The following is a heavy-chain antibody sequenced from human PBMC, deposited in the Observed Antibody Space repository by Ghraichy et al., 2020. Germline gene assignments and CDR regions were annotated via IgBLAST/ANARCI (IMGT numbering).Heavy chain of an antibody. CDR3: AKDLFLGSFYYDSSGTLNWFDP. CDR2: ISGSGGST. V-gene: IGHV3-23*01. CDR1: GFTFSSYA. Sequence: GGSLRLSCAASGFTFSSYAMSWVRQAPGKGLEWVSAISGSGGSTYYADSVKGRFTISRDNSKNTLYLQMNSLRAEDTAVYYCAKDLFLGSFYYDSSGTLNWFDPWGQGTLVTVSS. D-gene: IGHD3-22*01. J-gene: IGHJ5*02.